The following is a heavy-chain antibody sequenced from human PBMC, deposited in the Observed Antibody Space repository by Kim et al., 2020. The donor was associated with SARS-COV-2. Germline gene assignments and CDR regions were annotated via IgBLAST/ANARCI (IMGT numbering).Heavy chain of an antibody. CDR3: ARDRGITMVRGVLDY. V-gene: IGHV3-33*05. J-gene: IGHJ4*02. CDR2: ISYDGSNK. D-gene: IGHD3-10*01. CDR1: GFTFSSYG. Sequence: GRSLRLSCAASGFTFSSYGMHWVRQAPGKGLEWVAVISYDGSNKYYADSVKGRFTISRDNSKNTLYLQMNSLRAEDTAVYYCARDRGITMVRGVLDYWGQGTLVTVSS.